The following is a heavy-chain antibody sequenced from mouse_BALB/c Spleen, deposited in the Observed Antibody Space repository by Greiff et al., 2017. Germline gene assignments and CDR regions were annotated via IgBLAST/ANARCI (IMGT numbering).Heavy chain of an antibody. J-gene: IGHJ1*01. CDR1: GFSLTSYG. CDR2: IWAGGST. D-gene: IGHD2-1*01. V-gene: IGHV2-9*02. CDR3: ASGYYGNWYFDV. Sequence: QVQLQQSGPGLVAPSQSLSITCTVSGFSLTSYGVHWVRQPPGKGLEWLGVIWAGGSTNYNSALMSRLSISKDNSKSQVFLKMNSLQTDDTAMYYCASGYYGNWYFDVWGAGTTVTVSS.